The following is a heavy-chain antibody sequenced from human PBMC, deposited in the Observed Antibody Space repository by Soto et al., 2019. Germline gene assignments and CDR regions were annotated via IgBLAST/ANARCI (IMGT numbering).Heavy chain of an antibody. CDR3: SRRVQTNSVVVQDNWLDP. Sequence: PSETLSLTCTVSGGSISSHSWNWIRQPPGGGLEWIGYVYSSGSTKYNPSLESRVTISVDTSKNQFSLKLTSLTAADTAIYYRSRRVQTNSVVVQDNWLDPWGQGILVPVS. CDR1: GGSISSHS. J-gene: IGHJ5*02. D-gene: IGHD3-22*01. V-gene: IGHV4-59*08. CDR2: VYSSGST.